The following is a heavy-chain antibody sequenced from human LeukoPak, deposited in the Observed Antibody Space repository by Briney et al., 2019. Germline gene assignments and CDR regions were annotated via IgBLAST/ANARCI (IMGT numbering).Heavy chain of an antibody. J-gene: IGHJ6*02. CDR1: GGTFSSYA. CDR2: IIPIFGTA. D-gene: IGHD2-15*01. V-gene: IGHV1-69*01. CDR3: ARARAAYTLYYGMDV. Sequence: GASVKVSCKASGGTFSSYAISWVRQAPGQGLEWMRGIIPIFGTANYAQKFQGRVTITADESTSTAYMELSSLRSEDTAVYYCARARAAYTLYYGMDVWGQGTTVTVSS.